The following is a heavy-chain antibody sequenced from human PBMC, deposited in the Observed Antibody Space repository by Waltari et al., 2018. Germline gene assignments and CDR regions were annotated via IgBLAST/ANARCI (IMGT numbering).Heavy chain of an antibody. CDR2: IWYDGSNK. J-gene: IGHJ3*02. Sequence: QVQLVESGGGVVQPGRSLRLSCAASGFTFSSYGMPWVRPAPGKGLEWVAVIWYDGSNKYYADSVKGRFTISRDNSKNTLYLQMNSLRAEDTAVYYCARDLYSSGWYAHFDIWGQGTMVTVSS. CDR3: ARDLYSSGWYAHFDI. V-gene: IGHV3-33*01. D-gene: IGHD6-19*01. CDR1: GFTFSSYG.